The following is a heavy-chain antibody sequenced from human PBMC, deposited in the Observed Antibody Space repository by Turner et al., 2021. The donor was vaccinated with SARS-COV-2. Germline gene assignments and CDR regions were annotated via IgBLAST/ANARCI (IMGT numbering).Heavy chain of an antibody. V-gene: IGHV3-21*01. CDR2: ISSSSSYI. J-gene: IGHJ5*02. Sequence: LLESGGGVVQPGGSLRISCAASGFTFSRYSMNWVRQAPGKGLEWVSSISSSSSYIYYADSVKGRFTISRDNAKNSLYLQMNSLRAEDTAVYYCARGTYYYDSSVYSGTNWFDPWGQGTLVTVSS. CDR1: GFTFSRYS. CDR3: ARGTYYYDSSVYSGTNWFDP. D-gene: IGHD3-22*01.